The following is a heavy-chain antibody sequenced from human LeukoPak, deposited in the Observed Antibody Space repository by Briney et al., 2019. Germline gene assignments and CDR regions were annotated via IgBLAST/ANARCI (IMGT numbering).Heavy chain of an antibody. CDR3: ASNCGGDCYISYAFEL. J-gene: IGHJ3*01. V-gene: IGHV1-46*01. CDR2: INPSGGST. D-gene: IGHD2-21*02. CDR1: GYTFTSYY. Sequence: ASVKVSCKATGYTFTSYYVHWVRQAPGQGLEWMGIINPSGGSTTYAQKFHGRVTMTTATSTSTVYMELTSLRSEDTAVYYCASNCGGDCYISYAFELWGQGTMVTVSS.